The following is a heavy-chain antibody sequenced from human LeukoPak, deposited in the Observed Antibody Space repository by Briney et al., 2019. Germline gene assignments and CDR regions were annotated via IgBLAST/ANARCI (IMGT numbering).Heavy chain of an antibody. CDR3: ARGIVVVTALEVDAFDI. CDR1: GYTFTGYY. D-gene: IGHD2-21*02. J-gene: IGHJ3*02. Sequence: ASVKVSCKASGYTFTGYYMHWVRQAPGQGLEWMGWINPNSGGTNYAQKFQGRVTMTRDTSISTAYMELSRLRSDDTAVYYCARGIVVVTALEVDAFDIWGQGTMVTVSS. CDR2: INPNSGGT. V-gene: IGHV1-2*02.